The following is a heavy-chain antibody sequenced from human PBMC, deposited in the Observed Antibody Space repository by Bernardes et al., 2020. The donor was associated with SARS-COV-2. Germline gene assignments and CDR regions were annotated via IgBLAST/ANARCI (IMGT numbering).Heavy chain of an antibody. CDR3: ALPPTNYDRFAMDV. CDR2: INPNSGGI. V-gene: IGHV1-2*02. CDR1: GYPFTGYY. J-gene: IGHJ6*02. Sequence: ASMKVSCKASGYPFTGYYLHWVRQAPGQGLEWMGWINPNSGGINYAQKFQGRVTMTRDTSITTAYMELSRLRSDDTAVYYCALPPTNYDRFAMDVWGQGTTVTVSS. D-gene: IGHD3-16*01.